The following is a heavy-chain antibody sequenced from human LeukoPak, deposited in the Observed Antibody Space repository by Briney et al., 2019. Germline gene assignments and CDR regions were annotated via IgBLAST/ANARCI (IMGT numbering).Heavy chain of an antibody. CDR2: IYSGATT. Sequence: PGGSLRLSCAASGFTVSTKYMNWVRQAPGKGLEWVSIIYSGATTYYADSVKGRFTISRDTSKNTLSLQMNSLRAEDTAVYFCARVGDHFHWNLDLWGRGTLSVFPQ. J-gene: IGHJ2*01. CDR3: ARVGDHFHWNLDL. V-gene: IGHV3-53*01. CDR1: GFTVSTKY. D-gene: IGHD3-3*02.